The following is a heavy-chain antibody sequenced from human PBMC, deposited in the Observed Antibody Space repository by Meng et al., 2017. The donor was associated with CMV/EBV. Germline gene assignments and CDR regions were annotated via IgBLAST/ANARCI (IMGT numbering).Heavy chain of an antibody. J-gene: IGHJ4*02. CDR1: GGSISSYY. Sequence: GSLRLSCTVSGGSISSYYWSWIRQPPGKGLEWIGYIYYSGSTNYNPSLKSRVTISVDTSKNQFSLKLSSVTAADTAVYYCARDAPPRGYYFDYWGQGTLVTVS. V-gene: IGHV4-59*01. CDR3: ARDAPPRGYYFDY. CDR2: IYYSGST.